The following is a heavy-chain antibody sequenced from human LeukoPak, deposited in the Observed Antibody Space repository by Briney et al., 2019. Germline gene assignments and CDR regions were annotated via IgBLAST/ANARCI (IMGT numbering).Heavy chain of an antibody. CDR1: GFIVSNNY. Sequence: PGGSLRLSCAASGFIVSNNYMSWVRQAPGRGLEWVSVIYSGGGTHYADTVKGRFTISRDISKNTLYLQMNSLGAEDTALYYCARGYSSGWYGDHWGQGTLVTVSS. J-gene: IGHJ4*02. CDR2: IYSGGGT. D-gene: IGHD6-19*01. V-gene: IGHV3-53*01. CDR3: ARGYSSGWYGDH.